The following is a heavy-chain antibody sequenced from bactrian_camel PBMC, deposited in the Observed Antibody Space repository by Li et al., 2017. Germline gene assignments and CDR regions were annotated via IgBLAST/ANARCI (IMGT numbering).Heavy chain of an antibody. CDR1: THRC. CDR3: AAANVSVVAIATMTRVLREMDFPD. J-gene: IGHJ4*01. D-gene: IGHD2*01. CDR2: VDSDGST. V-gene: IGHV3S9*01. Sequence: HVQLVESGGGLVQPGGSLGLSCAAYTHRCMGWFRQAPGKEREEVALVDSDGSTTLTDSVRGRFTVSKDAAKNTLYLQMNSLKPEDTAMYYCAAANVSVVAIATMTRVLREMDFPDWGRGTQVTVS.